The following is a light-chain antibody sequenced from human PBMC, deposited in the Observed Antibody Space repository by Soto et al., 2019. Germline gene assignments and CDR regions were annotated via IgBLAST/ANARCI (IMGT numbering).Light chain of an antibody. V-gene: IGLV2-14*03. CDR3: SSDASTRTVV. CDR1: STDVGDDHY. Sequence: QSALTQPASVSGSPGQSVTISCTGTSTDVGDDHYVSWYQQHSGKAPKLMIYAINNRPSGVSNCFSGSKAGTPASLTISGLPADDEDDYYSSSDASTRTVVFGGGTKLTVL. CDR2: AIN. J-gene: IGLJ2*01.